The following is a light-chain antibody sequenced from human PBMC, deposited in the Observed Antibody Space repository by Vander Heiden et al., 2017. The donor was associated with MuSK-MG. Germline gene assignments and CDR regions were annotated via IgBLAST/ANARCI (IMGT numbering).Light chain of an antibody. CDR3: QQSFSTPRV. CDR2: SAS. V-gene: IGKV1-39*01. J-gene: IGKJ1*01. Sequence: DIQMTQSPTSLSASVGDRVTITCRASQSISIALSWYQQKPGKAPSLLIYSASRLQSGVPSRFGGSGSGTDFTLTISSLQLDDFATYYCQQSFSTPRVFGQGTKVEIK. CDR1: QSISIA.